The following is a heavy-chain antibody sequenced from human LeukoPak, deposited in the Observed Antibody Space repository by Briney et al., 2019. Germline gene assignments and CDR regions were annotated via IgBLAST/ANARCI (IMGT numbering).Heavy chain of an antibody. D-gene: IGHD2-2*02. J-gene: IGHJ5*02. CDR3: AKAPTGTYCSSASCYTWFDP. V-gene: IGHV3-23*01. CDR1: GFTFSSYW. CDR2: ISASRGNT. Sequence: GGSLRLSCAASGFTFSSYWMTWVRQAPGKGLEWVSAISASRGNTYYADSVKGRFTISRDTSKNTLYLRMNSLRADDTAVYYCAKAPTGTYCSSASCYTWFDPWGQGTLVTVSS.